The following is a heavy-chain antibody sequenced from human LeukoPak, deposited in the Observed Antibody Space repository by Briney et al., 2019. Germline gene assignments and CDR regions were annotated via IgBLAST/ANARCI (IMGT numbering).Heavy chain of an antibody. J-gene: IGHJ4*02. Sequence: GGSLRLSCAASGFTFRTYWMSWVRQAPGKGLEWVANIKQDGNEKYYVDSVKGRFTISRDNAKNSLYLQMNSPRAEDTAVYYCARDVIYASEIYSYGDCLGQGTLVTVSS. CDR1: GFTFRTYW. V-gene: IGHV3-7*01. CDR3: ARDVIYASEIYSYGDC. CDR2: IKQDGNEK. D-gene: IGHD3-16*01.